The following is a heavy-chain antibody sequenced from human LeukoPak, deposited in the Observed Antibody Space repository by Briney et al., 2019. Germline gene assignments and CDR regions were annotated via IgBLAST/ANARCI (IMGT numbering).Heavy chain of an antibody. V-gene: IGHV4-34*01. Sequence: PSETLSLTCAVYGGSFSGYYWSWIRQPPGKGLEWIGEINHSGSTNYNPSLKSRVTISVDTSKNQFSLKLSSVTAADTAVYYCASRDTATGLDWDQGTLVTVSS. D-gene: IGHD5-18*01. J-gene: IGHJ4*02. CDR3: ASRDTATGLD. CDR2: INHSGST. CDR1: GGSFSGYY.